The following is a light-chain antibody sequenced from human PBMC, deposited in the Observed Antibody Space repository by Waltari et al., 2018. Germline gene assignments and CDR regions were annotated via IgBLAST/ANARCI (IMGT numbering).Light chain of an antibody. J-gene: IGKJ4*01. V-gene: IGKV4-1*01. CDR1: QSVLSSFNNKNY. CDR2: WAS. Sequence: DIVMNQSPDSLAVSLGERATINCKSSQSVLSSFNNKNYVAWFQQKPGHPPKLIMNWASTRQAGVPDRFSGSGSETDFTLAISGLQGEDVAVYYCQQYYTAPLTFGGGTMVEIK. CDR3: QQYYTAPLT.